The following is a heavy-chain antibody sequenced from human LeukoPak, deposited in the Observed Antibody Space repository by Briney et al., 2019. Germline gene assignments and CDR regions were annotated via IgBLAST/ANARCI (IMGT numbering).Heavy chain of an antibody. D-gene: IGHD3-10*01. CDR3: ARDPPLVRGVIAFDY. V-gene: IGHV1-18*01. CDR1: GYTFTSYG. CDR2: ISAYNGNT. J-gene: IGHJ4*02. Sequence: ASVKVSRKASGYTFTSYGISWVRQAPGQGLEWMGWISAYNGNTNYAQKLQGRVTMTTDTSTSTAYMELRSLRSDDTAVYYCARDPPLVRGVIAFDYWGQGTLVTVSS.